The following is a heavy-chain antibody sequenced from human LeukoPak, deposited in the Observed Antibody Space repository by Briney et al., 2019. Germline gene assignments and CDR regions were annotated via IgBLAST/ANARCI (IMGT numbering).Heavy chain of an antibody. V-gene: IGHV3-23*01. CDR3: AKSVVVITFRFDS. CDR1: GFTFSSYA. D-gene: IGHD2-21*01. J-gene: IGHJ4*02. CDR2: ISSSGGGT. Sequence: GGSLRLSCAASGFTFSSYAMSWVRQAPGKGLEWVSAISSSGGGTYYADSVKGRFTISRDNSKNTLYLQLNSLRAEDTAVYYCAKSVVVITFRFDSWGQGTQVTVSS.